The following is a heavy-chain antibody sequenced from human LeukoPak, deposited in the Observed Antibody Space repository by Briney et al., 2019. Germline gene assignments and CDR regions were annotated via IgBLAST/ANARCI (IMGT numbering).Heavy chain of an antibody. J-gene: IGHJ4*02. CDR3: AKGGPRFSQYYFDY. CDR1: GYTFTSYG. Sequence: ASVKVSCKASGYTFTSYGISWVRQAPGQGLEWMGWISAYNGNTNYAQKLQGRVTMTTDTSTSTAYMELRSLRSDDTAIYYCAKGGPRFSQYYFDYWGQGTLVTVSS. V-gene: IGHV1-18*01. CDR2: ISAYNGNT. D-gene: IGHD3-3*01.